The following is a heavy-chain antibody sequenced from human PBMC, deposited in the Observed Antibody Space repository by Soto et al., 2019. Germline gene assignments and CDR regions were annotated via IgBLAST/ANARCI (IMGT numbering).Heavy chain of an antibody. CDR2: IYYSGST. V-gene: IGHV4-39*01. D-gene: IGHD6-6*01. J-gene: IGHJ4*02. CDR3: ASYYSSWEY. CDR1: GGSISSSSYY. Sequence: SETLSLTCTVSGGSISSSSYYWGWIRQPPGKGLEWIGSIYYSGSTYYNPSLKSRVTISVDTSKNQFSLKLSSVTAADTAVYYCASYYSSWEYWGQGTLVTVSS.